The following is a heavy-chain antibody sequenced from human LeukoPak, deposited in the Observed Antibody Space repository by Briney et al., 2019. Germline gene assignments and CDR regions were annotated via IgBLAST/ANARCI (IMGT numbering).Heavy chain of an antibody. CDR2: MNPNSGNT. V-gene: IGHV1-8*01. D-gene: IGHD6-6*01. Sequence: ASVKVPCKASGYTFTSYDINWVRQATGQGLEWMGWMNPNSGNTGYAQKFQGRVTMTRNTSISTAYMELSSLRSEDTAVYYCARRSIAARRYPKNWFDPWGQGTLVTVSS. CDR1: GYTFTSYD. J-gene: IGHJ5*02. CDR3: ARRSIAARRYPKNWFDP.